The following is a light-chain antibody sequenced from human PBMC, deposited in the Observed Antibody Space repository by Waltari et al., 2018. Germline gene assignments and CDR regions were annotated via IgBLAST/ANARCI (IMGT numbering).Light chain of an antibody. V-gene: IGLV3-9*01. CDR2: RDI. CDR3: QVWDSNTAV. Sequence: SYELTQPPSVSVALGQTARMTCGGNNIGSKNVHWYQQKPGQAPVLGIYRDINRPSGVPGGLSGSNSGNTATLTISRAQAGDEADFYCQVWDSNTAVFGGGTKLTVL. CDR1: NIGSKN. J-gene: IGLJ2*01.